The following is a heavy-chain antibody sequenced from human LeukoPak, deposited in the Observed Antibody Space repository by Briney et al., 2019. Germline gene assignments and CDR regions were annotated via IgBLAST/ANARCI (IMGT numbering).Heavy chain of an antibody. D-gene: IGHD3-16*02. V-gene: IGHV1-69*13. J-gene: IGHJ5*02. CDR3: ARVSDYVWGSYRRPTNWFDP. Sequence: ASVKVSCKASGGTFSSYAISWVRQAPGQGLEWMGGIIPIFGTANYAQKFQGRVTITADESTSTAYMELSSLRSEDTAVYYCARVSDYVWGSYRRPTNWFDPWGQGTLVTVSS. CDR1: GGTFSSYA. CDR2: IIPIFGTA.